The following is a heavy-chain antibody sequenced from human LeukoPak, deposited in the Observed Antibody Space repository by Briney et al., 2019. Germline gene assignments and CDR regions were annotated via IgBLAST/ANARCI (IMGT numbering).Heavy chain of an antibody. Sequence: SETLSLTCAVYGGSFSGYCWSWIRQPPGKGLEWIGEINHSGSTNYNPSLKSRVTISVDTSKNQFSLKLSSVTAADTAVYYCARRPLVGATRGAFDIWGQGTMVTVSS. V-gene: IGHV4-34*01. J-gene: IGHJ3*02. CDR1: GGSFSGYC. D-gene: IGHD1-26*01. CDR2: INHSGST. CDR3: ARRPLVGATRGAFDI.